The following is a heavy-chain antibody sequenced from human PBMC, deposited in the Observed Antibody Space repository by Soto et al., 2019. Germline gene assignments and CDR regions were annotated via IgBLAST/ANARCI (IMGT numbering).Heavy chain of an antibody. V-gene: IGHV3-30*18. CDR2: ISYEGRNK. CDR1: GLTFSLYG. J-gene: IGHJ4*02. D-gene: IGHD2-15*01. CDR3: AKGRDSTLLRWQYFDN. Sequence: PRLSCAVSGLTFSLYGMHWVPQAPCGGLEWVAFISYEGRNKYYADSVKGRFTISRDNSKNTLSLQLDSLRPEDTAVYYCAKGRDSTLLRWQYFDNWGQGTQVTVSS.